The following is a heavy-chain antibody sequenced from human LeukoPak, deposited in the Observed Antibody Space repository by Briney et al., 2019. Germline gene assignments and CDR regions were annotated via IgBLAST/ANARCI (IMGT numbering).Heavy chain of an antibody. D-gene: IGHD1-7*01. V-gene: IGHV3-30*02. J-gene: IGHJ5*02. CDR2: IQSDGSYQ. CDR1: GFTFSNYG. CDR3: AKAHNWNYWFDP. Sequence: PGGSLRLSCAAAGFTFSNYGMHWVRQAPGKGLDWVAAIQSDGSYQYYGDSVKGRFTISRDSSKNTVSLQMNSLRVEDTAVYYCAKAHNWNYWFDPWGQGTLVTVSS.